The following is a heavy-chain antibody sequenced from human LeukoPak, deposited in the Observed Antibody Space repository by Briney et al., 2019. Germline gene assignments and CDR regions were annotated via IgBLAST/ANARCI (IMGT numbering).Heavy chain of an antibody. J-gene: IGHJ4*02. D-gene: IGHD3-22*01. CDR3: AGGSGYFAAPDY. V-gene: IGHV3-21*01. Sequence: PGGSLRLSCAASGFTFSSYSMNWVRQAPGKGLEWVSSISSSSSYIYYADSVKGRFTISRDNSKNMLYLQMNSLKIEDTAVYYCAGGSGYFAAPDYWGLGTLVTVSS. CDR2: ISSSSSYI. CDR1: GFTFSSYS.